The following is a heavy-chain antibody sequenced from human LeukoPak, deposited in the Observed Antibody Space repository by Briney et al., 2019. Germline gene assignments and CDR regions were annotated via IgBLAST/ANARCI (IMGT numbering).Heavy chain of an antibody. CDR1: GFTFSSYA. Sequence: GGSLRLSCAASGFTFSSYAMHWVRQAPGKGVEWVAVISYDGSNKYYADSVKGRFTISRDNSKNTLYLQMNSLRAEDTAVYYCARGHSGIYYYYYYMDVWGKGTTVTVSS. CDR3: ARGHSGIYYYYYYMDV. D-gene: IGHD1-26*01. J-gene: IGHJ6*03. V-gene: IGHV3-30*04. CDR2: ISYDGSNK.